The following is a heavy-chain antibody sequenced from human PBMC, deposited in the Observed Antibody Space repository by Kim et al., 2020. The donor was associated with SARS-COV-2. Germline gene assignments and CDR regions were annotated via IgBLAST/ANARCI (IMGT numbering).Heavy chain of an antibody. V-gene: IGHV1-24*01. D-gene: IGHD3-9*01. Sequence: AQKFQSRVTMTEDTSTDTAYMELSSLRSEDTAVYYCATIDILTGYTNLDYWGQGTLVTVSS. CDR3: ATIDILTGYTNLDY. J-gene: IGHJ4*02.